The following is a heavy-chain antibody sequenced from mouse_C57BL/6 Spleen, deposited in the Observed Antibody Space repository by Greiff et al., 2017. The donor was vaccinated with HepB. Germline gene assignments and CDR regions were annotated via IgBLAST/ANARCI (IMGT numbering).Heavy chain of an antibody. D-gene: IGHD1-1*01. Sequence: EVQVVESGGGLVQPGGSMKLSCVASGFTFSNYWMNWVRQSPEKGLEWVAQIRLKSDNYATHYAESVKGRFTISRDDSKSSVYRQMNNLRAEDTGIYYCTGGTVVASYWYFDVWGTGTTVTVSS. CDR1: GFTFSNYW. J-gene: IGHJ1*03. CDR2: IRLKSDNYAT. V-gene: IGHV6-3*01. CDR3: TGGTVVASYWYFDV.